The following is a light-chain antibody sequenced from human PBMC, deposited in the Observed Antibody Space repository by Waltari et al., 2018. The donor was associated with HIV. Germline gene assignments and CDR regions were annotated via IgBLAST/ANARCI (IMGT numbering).Light chain of an antibody. CDR1: SSAVGSYKV. Sequence: QSALTQPASVSGSPGQSITIPCTGTSSAVGSYKVVSWYQKHPGKSPKLMIYEVSKRPSGVSNRFSGSKSGNTASLTISGLQAEDEADYYCCSYAGSTTHVFGTGTKVTVL. CDR2: EVS. J-gene: IGLJ1*01. V-gene: IGLV2-23*02. CDR3: CSYAGSTTHV.